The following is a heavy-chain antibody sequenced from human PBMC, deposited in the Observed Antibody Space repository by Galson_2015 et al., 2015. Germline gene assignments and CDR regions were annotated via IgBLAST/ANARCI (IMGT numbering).Heavy chain of an antibody. CDR1: GFTFSSYW. J-gene: IGHJ4*02. CDR2: IKQDGSEK. Sequence: SLRLSCAASGFTFSSYWMSWVRQAPGKGLEWVANIKQDGSEKYYVDSVKGRFTISRDNAKNSLYLQMNSLRAEDTAVYYCARDFPSVLRFLEWPPFDYSGQGPLVTVSS. D-gene: IGHD3-3*01. V-gene: IGHV3-7*01. CDR3: ARDFPSVLRFLEWPPFDY.